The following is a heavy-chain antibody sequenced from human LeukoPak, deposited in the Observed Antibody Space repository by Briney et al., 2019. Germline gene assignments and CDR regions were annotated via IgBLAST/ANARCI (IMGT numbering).Heavy chain of an antibody. CDR3: ARGEMATIPNPYYFDY. CDR2: IIPIFGTA. CDR1: GATFSTYA. J-gene: IGHJ4*02. V-gene: IGHV1-69*13. Sequence: GASVKVSCKASGATFSTYAISWVRQAPGQGLEWMGGIIPIFGTANYAQKFQGRVTITADESTSTAYMELSSLRSEDTAVYYCARGEMATIPNPYYFDYWGQGTLVTVSS. D-gene: IGHD5-24*01.